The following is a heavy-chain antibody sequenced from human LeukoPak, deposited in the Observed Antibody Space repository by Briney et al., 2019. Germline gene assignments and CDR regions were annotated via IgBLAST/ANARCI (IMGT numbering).Heavy chain of an antibody. CDR3: ARGFAVAGTREKNFDY. J-gene: IGHJ4*02. Sequence: APVKVSCKASGYTFTGYYMHWVGQAPGQGLEWMGWINPNSGGTNYAQKFQGRVTMTRDTSISTAYMELSRLRSDDTAVYYCARGFAVAGTREKNFDYWGQGTLVTVSS. D-gene: IGHD6-19*01. V-gene: IGHV1-2*02. CDR1: GYTFTGYY. CDR2: INPNSGGT.